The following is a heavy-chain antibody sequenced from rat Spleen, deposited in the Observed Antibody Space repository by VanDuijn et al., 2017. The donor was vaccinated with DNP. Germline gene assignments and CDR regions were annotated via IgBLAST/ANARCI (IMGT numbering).Heavy chain of an antibody. CDR2: ISPGGSNT. CDR3: ASLNNYNWFAY. V-gene: IGHV5-25*01. CDR1: GFSFSDYY. Sequence: EVQLVESGGGLVQPGRSLKLSCVASGFSFSDYYMAWVRQAPTKGLEWVASISPGGSNTYYRDSVKGRFTVSRDNAKSTLFLQMDSLRSEDTATYYCASLNNYNWFAYWGQGTLVTVSS. J-gene: IGHJ3*01. D-gene: IGHD1-10*01.